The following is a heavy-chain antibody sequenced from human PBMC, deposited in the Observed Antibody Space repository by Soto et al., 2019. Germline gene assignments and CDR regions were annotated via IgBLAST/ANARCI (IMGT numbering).Heavy chain of an antibody. V-gene: IGHV3-30*18. J-gene: IGHJ4*02. CDR2: ISSDGSNK. CDR3: AKGDYSNCVLDY. Sequence: QVQLVESGGGVVQPGMSLRLSCAASGFTFSRYGMHWVRQAPGKWLEWVAVISSDGSNKYYADSVKGLFTISRDNSKNTRYLQMNSLRAEDTAVYYCAKGDYSNCVLDYWGQGTLVTVS. D-gene: IGHD4-4*01. CDR1: GFTFSRYG.